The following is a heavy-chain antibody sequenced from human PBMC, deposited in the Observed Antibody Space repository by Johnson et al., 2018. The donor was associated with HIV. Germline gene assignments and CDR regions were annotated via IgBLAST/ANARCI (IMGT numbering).Heavy chain of an antibody. V-gene: IGHV3-66*02. Sequence: EVQLVESGGGLVKPGGSLRLSCAASGFTVSSNYMNWVRQAPGKGLEWVSVIYSGGTTYYADSVKGRFTISRDNSKNTLYLQMNSLRAENHCAKDKSGRYYDSSGYSLDDAFDIWGQGTMVTVSS. D-gene: IGHD3-22*01. J-gene: IGHJ3*02. CDR1: GFTVSSNY. CDR2: IYSGGTT. CDR3: SGRYYDSSGYSLDDAFDI.